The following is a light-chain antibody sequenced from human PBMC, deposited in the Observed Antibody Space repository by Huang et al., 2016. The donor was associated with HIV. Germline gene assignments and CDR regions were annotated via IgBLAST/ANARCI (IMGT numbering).Light chain of an antibody. CDR3: QHYDNWAPAT. CDR2: GAS. CDR1: QNVSTN. J-gene: IGKJ1*01. V-gene: IGKV3-15*01. Sequence: EIVMTPSPVTLSVPPGESATLSCRASQNVSTNLAWYQHKPGRAPRLLIYGASTRATSVPARFSASGSGTEFALTVGGLRSDDFAVYYCQHYDNWAPATFGQGTKLEFK.